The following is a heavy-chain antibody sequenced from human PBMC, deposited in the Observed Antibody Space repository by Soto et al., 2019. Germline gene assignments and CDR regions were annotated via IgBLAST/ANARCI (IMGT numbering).Heavy chain of an antibody. CDR3: ARSPSTSVPDY. CDR2: ISSGGSYT. CDR1: GFAFSGYP. D-gene: IGHD1-1*01. J-gene: IGHJ4*02. V-gene: IGHV3-21*01. Sequence: GGSLRLSCAASGFAFSGYPMDWVRQAPGKGLERVSSISSGGSYTYYADSVKGRFTVSRDNAKKSLFLEMNSLRAEDTAVYFCARSPSTSVPDYWGQGTLVTVSS.